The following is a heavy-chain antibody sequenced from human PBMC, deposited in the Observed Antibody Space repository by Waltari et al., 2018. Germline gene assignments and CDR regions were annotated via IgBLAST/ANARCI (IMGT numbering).Heavy chain of an antibody. D-gene: IGHD4-17*01. V-gene: IGHV4-39*07. CDR2: IYYSGST. CDR1: GGPISSSSYY. J-gene: IGHJ5*02. CDR3: ARHLAVTTDWFDP. Sequence: QLQLQESGPGLVKPSETLSLTCTVSGGPISSSSYYWGWIRQPPGKGLEWIGRIYYSGSTYYNPSLKSRVTISVDTSKNQFSLKLSSVTAADTAVYYCARHLAVTTDWFDPWGQGTLVTVSS.